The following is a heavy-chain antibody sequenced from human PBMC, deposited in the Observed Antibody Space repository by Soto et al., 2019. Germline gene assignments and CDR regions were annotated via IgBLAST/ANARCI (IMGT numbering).Heavy chain of an antibody. V-gene: IGHV1-46*01. Sequence: QVQLVQSGAEVKKPGASVKDSCKASGYIFSNYYIHWVRQAPGQGLEWMGIINPSGSSTRYAQKFQGRVTMTRDTSSNTVYMELSSLRFEDTAVYYCARDVGDSGSPWFDPWGQGSLVTVSS. D-gene: IGHD1-26*01. J-gene: IGHJ5*02. CDR3: ARDVGDSGSPWFDP. CDR2: INPSGSST. CDR1: GYIFSNYY.